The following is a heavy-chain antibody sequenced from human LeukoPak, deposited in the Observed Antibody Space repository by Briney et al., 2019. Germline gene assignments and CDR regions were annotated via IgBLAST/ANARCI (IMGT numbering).Heavy chain of an antibody. CDR3: ARGGLRYFDWLIGLSYYYYYMDV. D-gene: IGHD3-9*01. J-gene: IGHJ6*03. Sequence: ASVKVSCKASGYTFTSYGISWVRQAPGQGLEWMGWISAYNGNTNYAQKLQGRVTMTTDTSTSTAYMELSSLRSEDTAVYYCARGGLRYFDWLIGLSYYYYYMDVWGKGTTVTISS. CDR1: GYTFTSYG. CDR2: ISAYNGNT. V-gene: IGHV1-18*01.